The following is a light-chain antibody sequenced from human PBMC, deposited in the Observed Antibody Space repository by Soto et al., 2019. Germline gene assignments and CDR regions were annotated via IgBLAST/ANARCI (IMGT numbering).Light chain of an antibody. CDR2: AAS. V-gene: IGKV1-39*01. CDR3: QQSYSNPYT. J-gene: IGKJ2*01. CDR1: QRIGTH. Sequence: DIQMTQSPSSLSASVGDRVTITCRTSQRIGTHLNWYHEKPGKAPKLLIYAASSLQSGVPSRFSGSGSGTDFTLTISSLQPEDFATYYCQQSYSNPYTFGQGTKLEIK.